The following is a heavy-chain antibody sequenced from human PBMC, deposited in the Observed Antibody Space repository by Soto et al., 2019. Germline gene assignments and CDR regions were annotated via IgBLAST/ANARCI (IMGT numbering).Heavy chain of an antibody. Sequence: EVQLVESGGGLVQPGGSLRLSCAASEFTFSKYWMTWVRQSPGKGLEWVANINQDGSERYYVDSVRGRFTISRDHAKNSLYLQMNSLRAEDTGVYYCVCGGNYFVYWGQGTLVTVS. CDR2: INQDGSER. V-gene: IGHV3-7*01. J-gene: IGHJ4*02. CDR1: EFTFSKYW. CDR3: VCGGNYFVY. D-gene: IGHD3-16*01.